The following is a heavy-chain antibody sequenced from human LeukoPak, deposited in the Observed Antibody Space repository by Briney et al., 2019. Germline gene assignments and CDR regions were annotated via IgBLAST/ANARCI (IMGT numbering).Heavy chain of an antibody. CDR1: GFAFDDYA. J-gene: IGHJ4*02. D-gene: IGHD2-2*02. CDR3: AKGYCSSTSCYTDY. Sequence: GGSLRLSCAASGFAFDDYAMHWVRQAPGKGLEWVSGISWNSGSIGYADSVKGRFTISRDNAKNSLYLQMNSLRAEDMALYYCAKGYCSSTSCYTDYWGQGTLVTVSS. CDR2: ISWNSGSI. V-gene: IGHV3-9*03.